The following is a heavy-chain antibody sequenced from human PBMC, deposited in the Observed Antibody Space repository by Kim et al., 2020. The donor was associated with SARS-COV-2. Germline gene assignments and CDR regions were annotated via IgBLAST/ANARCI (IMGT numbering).Heavy chain of an antibody. CDR1: GFTFSSYW. J-gene: IGHJ3*02. CDR2: IKQDGSEK. V-gene: IGHV3-7*01. D-gene: IGHD2-2*01. CDR3: ARIEADYCSSTSCYAGGAFDI. Sequence: GGSLRLSCAASGFTFSSYWMSWVRQAPGKGLEWVANIKQDGSEKYYVDSVKGRFTISRDNAKNSLYLQMNSLRAEDTAVYYCARIEADYCSSTSCYAGGAFDIWGQGTMVTVSS.